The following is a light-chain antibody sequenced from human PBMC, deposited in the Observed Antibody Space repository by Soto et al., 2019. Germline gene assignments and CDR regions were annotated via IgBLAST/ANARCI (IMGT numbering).Light chain of an antibody. CDR1: SSNIGSNT. Sequence: QSVLTQPPSASGTPGQRVTISCSGSSSNIGSNTVNWYQQLPGTAPKLLIYSNNQRPSGVPDRFSGSKSGTSASLAISGLQSEDEGDYYCAAWDDSLNGSWVFGGGTKLTVL. CDR3: AAWDDSLNGSWV. CDR2: SNN. V-gene: IGLV1-44*01. J-gene: IGLJ3*02.